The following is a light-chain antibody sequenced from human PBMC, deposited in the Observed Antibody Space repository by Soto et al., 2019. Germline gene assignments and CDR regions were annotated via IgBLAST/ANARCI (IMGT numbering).Light chain of an antibody. Sequence: EEVMTQSPATLSMSPGERVTLSCRASQSVNSHLAWYQQKPGQAPRLLIYGASTRATGVPARFSGSGSGTEFTLTISSLQSEDVAVYYCQQYNNWPLAFGGGTKVEIK. CDR2: GAS. CDR3: QQYNNWPLA. CDR1: QSVNSH. V-gene: IGKV3-15*01. J-gene: IGKJ4*01.